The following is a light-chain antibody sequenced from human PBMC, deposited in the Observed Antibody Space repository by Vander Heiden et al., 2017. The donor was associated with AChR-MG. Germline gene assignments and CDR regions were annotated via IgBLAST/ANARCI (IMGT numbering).Light chain of an antibody. J-gene: IGLJ2*01. CDR1: RSNFRSNT. V-gene: IGLV1-44*01. Sequence: QPVLTQLPSASGTPGQRVTRSFSGTRSNFRSNTVNWYQQLPGTAPKLLIYSNNQRPSGVPDRFSGSKSGTSASLAISGLQSEDEADYYCAAWDDSLTGGVFGGGTKLTVL. CDR3: AAWDDSLTGGV. CDR2: SNN.